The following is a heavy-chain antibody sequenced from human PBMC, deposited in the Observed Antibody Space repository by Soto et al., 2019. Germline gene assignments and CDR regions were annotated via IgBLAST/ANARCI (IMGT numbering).Heavy chain of an antibody. CDR2: IYYSGST. CDR1: GGSISSYY. V-gene: IGHV4-59*01. D-gene: IGHD1-26*01. CDR3: ARDGLTGAYYYYGMDV. J-gene: IGHJ6*02. Sequence: PSETLSLTCTVSGGSISSYYWSWIRQPPGKGLEWIGYIYYSGSTNYNPSIKSRVNISVDTSKNQFSMKLSSVTAADTAVYYCARDGLTGAYYYYGMDVWGQGTTVTVSS.